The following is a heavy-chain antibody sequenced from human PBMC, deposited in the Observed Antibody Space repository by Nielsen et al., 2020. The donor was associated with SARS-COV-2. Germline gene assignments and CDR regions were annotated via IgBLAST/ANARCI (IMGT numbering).Heavy chain of an antibody. Sequence: SETLSLTCTVSGGSISSGGYYWSWIRQHPGKGLEWIGYIYYSGSTYYNPSLKSRVTISVDTSKNQFSLKLSSVTAADTAVYYCARDYCSSTSCYDAFDIWGQGTMVTVSS. CDR3: ARDYCSSTSCYDAFDI. CDR1: GGSISSGGYY. CDR2: IYYSGST. D-gene: IGHD2-2*01. J-gene: IGHJ3*02. V-gene: IGHV4-31*03.